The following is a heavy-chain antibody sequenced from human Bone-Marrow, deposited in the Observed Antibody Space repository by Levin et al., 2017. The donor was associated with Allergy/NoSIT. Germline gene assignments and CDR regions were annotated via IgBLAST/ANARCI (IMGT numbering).Heavy chain of an antibody. CDR1: GLTFSDYY. V-gene: IGHV3-11*01. J-gene: IGHJ6*02. CDR3: TSGVAQYYGMDV. CDR2: ISSTGRAI. D-gene: IGHD2-8*01. Sequence: GESLKISCAASGLTFSDYYMSWIRQAPRKGLEWVSYISSTGRAIYYAHSVKGRFTIPRDNAKNSLYLQMNSLRVEDTAVYCCTSGVAQYYGMDVWGQGTTVTVSS.